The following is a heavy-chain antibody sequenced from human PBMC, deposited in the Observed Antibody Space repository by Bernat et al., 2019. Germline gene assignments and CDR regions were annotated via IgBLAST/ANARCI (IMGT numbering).Heavy chain of an antibody. Sequence: EVQLVQSGAEVKKPGESLRISCKGSGYSFTSYWISWVRQMPGKGLEWMGRIDPSDSYTNYSPSFQGHVTIAADKSISTAYLKWSSLKASDTAMYYGAGDGYYGAGSYYHAFDIWGQGTMVTVSS. J-gene: IGHJ3*02. V-gene: IGHV5-10-1*03. CDR1: GYSFTSYW. CDR3: AGDGYYGAGSYYHAFDI. D-gene: IGHD3-10*01. CDR2: IDPSDSYT.